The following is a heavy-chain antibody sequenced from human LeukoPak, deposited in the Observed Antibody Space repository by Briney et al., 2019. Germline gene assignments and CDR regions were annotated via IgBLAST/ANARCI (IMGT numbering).Heavy chain of an antibody. CDR2: ISSSSYI. J-gene: IGHJ6*03. CDR1: GFTFSSYS. D-gene: IGHD5-24*01. V-gene: IGHV3-21*01. Sequence: PGGSLRLSCAASGFTFSSYSMNWVRQAPGKGLEWVSSISSSSYIYYADSVKGRFTISRDNAKNSLYLQMNSLRAEDTAVYYCARSVVDGYNPQYYYYYYMDVWGKGTTVTVSS. CDR3: ARSVVDGYNPQYYYYYYMDV.